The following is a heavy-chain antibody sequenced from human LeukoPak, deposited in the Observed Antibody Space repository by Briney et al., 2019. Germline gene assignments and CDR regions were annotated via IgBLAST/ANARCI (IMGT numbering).Heavy chain of an antibody. CDR2: INSDGSRT. V-gene: IGHV3-74*01. D-gene: IGHD3-22*01. Sequence: GGSLRLSCEASGFTFSRYWMHWVRQAPGKGLVWVSRINSDGSRTTYADSVKGRFTISRDNAKNTLYLQMNSLRAEDTAVYYCARRSSGPLYYYYYYMDVWGKGTTVTVSS. J-gene: IGHJ6*03. CDR1: GFTFSRYW. CDR3: ARRSSGPLYYYYYYMDV.